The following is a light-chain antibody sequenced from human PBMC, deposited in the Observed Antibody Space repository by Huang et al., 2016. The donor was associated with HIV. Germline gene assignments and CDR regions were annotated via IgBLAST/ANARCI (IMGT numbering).Light chain of an antibody. CDR3: MQGLRTPRT. J-gene: IGKJ2*01. CDR2: LGS. V-gene: IGKV2-28*01. Sequence: DVVMTQSPLSLPVTPGEPASISCRSSQSLLHSDGNNYFDWYLQKPGQSPQLLIYLGSNWASGVPERFSGSGSGTDFTLKISRVEAEDVGVYYCMQGLRTPRTFGQGTRLEIK. CDR1: QSLLHSDGNNY.